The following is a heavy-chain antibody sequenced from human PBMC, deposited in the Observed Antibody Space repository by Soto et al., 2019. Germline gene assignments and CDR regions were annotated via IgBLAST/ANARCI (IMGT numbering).Heavy chain of an antibody. CDR3: ANGLRYFDYYGMDV. CDR2: ISYDGSNK. CDR1: GFTFSSYG. D-gene: IGHD3-9*01. Sequence: QVQLVESGGGVVQPGRSLRLSCAASGFTFSSYGMHWVRQAPGKGLEWVAVISYDGSNKYYADSVKGRFTISRDNSKNTLYLQMNSLRAEDTAVYYCANGLRYFDYYGMDVWGQGTTVTVSS. J-gene: IGHJ6*02. V-gene: IGHV3-30*18.